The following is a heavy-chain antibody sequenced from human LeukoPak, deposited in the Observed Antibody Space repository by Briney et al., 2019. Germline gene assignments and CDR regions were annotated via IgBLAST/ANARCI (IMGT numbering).Heavy chain of an antibody. CDR2: ISSSSSYI. CDR1: GFTFSSYS. V-gene: IGHV3-21*01. J-gene: IGHJ3*02. CDR3: ARGGVNHGFDI. Sequence: GGSLRLSCAASGFTFSSYSMNWVRQAPGKGLEWVSSISSSSSYIYYADSVKGRFTISRDNAKNSLYLQMNSLRAEDTAVYYCARGGVNHGFDIWGQGTMVTVSS.